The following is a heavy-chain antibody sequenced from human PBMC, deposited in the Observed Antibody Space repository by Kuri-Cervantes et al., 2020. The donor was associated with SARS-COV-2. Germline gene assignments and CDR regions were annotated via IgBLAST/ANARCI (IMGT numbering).Heavy chain of an antibody. CDR1: YGTLTGYE. V-gene: IGHV4-34*01. J-gene: IGHJ6*03. Sequence: SETLSLSCALYYGTLTGYEWSWIRQPPGKGLEWIGGINHRGDTYYNPSLEGRVTISRDTSENKFSLRLSSVTAADTAVYYCARGINGYFFYYNLDVWGKGTTVTVSS. D-gene: IGHD3-22*01. CDR3: ARGINGYFFYYNLDV. CDR2: INHRGDT.